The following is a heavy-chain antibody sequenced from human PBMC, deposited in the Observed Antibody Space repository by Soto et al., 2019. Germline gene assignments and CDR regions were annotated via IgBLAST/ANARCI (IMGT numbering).Heavy chain of an antibody. CDR1: GGSISVYY. CDR3: ARGVGSSPPRY. D-gene: IGHD1-26*01. Sequence: SETLSLTCTISGGSISVYYWSWVRQPPGHELEWIGYIYASGSPYYNPSLSSRVNISADTSKNQISLTLTSPTAADTAVYYCARGVGSSPPRYWGRGTLVTVSS. CDR2: IYASGSP. V-gene: IGHV4-59*01. J-gene: IGHJ4*02.